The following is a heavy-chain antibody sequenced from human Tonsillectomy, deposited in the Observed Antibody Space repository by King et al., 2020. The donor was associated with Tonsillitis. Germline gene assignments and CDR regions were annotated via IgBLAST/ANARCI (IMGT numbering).Heavy chain of an antibody. CDR3: TTTKFSSPLGY. V-gene: IGHV3-15*01. J-gene: IGHJ4*02. CDR1: GFNVYNSW. Sequence: VQLVESGGGLVKPGGSLRLSCGATGFNVYNSWMSWVRQAPGKGLEWVGRMKRRNDGGKTDYAAPVKGRFTISRDDSKNMVFLQMNSLKTEDTAVYYCTTTKFSSPLGYRGQGTLVTVSA. CDR2: MKRRNDGGKT.